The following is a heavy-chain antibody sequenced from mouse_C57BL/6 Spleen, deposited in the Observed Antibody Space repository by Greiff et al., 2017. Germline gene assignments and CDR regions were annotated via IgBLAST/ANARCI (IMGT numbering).Heavy chain of an antibody. CDR1: GYAFSSYW. V-gene: IGHV1-80*01. CDR3: GGDYGSRAAWFAY. CDR2: IYPGDGDT. Sequence: VQLQQSGAELVKPGASVKISCKASGYAFSSYWMNWVKQRPGKGLEWIGQIYPGDGDTYYNGQFKGKATLTADKSSRTADMQLSSLTSEESAVYFCGGDYGSRAAWFAYWGQGTIVTVSA. J-gene: IGHJ3*01. D-gene: IGHD1-1*01.